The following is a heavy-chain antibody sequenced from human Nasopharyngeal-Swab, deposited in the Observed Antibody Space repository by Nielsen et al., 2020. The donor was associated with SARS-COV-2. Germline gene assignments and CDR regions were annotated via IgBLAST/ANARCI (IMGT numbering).Heavy chain of an antibody. CDR2: INSDGSST. CDR3: ARAGGAYCGGDCYYYYGMDV. V-gene: IGHV3-74*01. D-gene: IGHD2-21*02. J-gene: IGHJ6*02. Sequence: WIRQPPGKGLVWVSRINSDGSSTSYADSVKGRFTISRDNAKNTLYLQMNSLRAEDTAVYYCARAGGAYCGGDCYYYYGMDVWGQGTTVTVSS.